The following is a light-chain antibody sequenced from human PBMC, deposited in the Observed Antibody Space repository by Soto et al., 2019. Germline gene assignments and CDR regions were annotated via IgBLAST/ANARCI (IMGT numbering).Light chain of an antibody. CDR2: KAS. Sequence: DIQMTQSPSTLSAFVGDRVTITCRASQSISSWLAWYQQKPGKAPKLLIYKASNLEGGVPSPFSGSGSLTEFTLTNSSLQPDDCATSYCQQYDTYSRTFGQGTKVEIK. J-gene: IGKJ1*01. CDR1: QSISSW. CDR3: QQYDTYSRT. V-gene: IGKV1-5*03.